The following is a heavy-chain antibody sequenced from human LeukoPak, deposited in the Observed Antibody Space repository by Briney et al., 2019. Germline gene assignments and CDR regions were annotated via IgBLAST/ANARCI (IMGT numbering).Heavy chain of an antibody. V-gene: IGHV4-31*03. Sequence: PSETLSLTCTVSGGSISSGGYYWSWIRQHPGKGLEWIGYIYYSGSTYYNPSLKSRVTISVDTSKNQFSLKLSSVTAADTAVYYCARDQGLYYYDTGYWGQGTLVTVSS. D-gene: IGHD3-22*01. CDR2: IYYSGST. CDR3: ARDQGLYYYDTGY. J-gene: IGHJ4*02. CDR1: GGSISSGGYY.